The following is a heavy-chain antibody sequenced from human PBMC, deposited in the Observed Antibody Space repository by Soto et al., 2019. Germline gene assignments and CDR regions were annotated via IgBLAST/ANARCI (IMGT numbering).Heavy chain of an antibody. J-gene: IGHJ3*02. Sequence: ASVKVSCKASGYTFTSYYMHWVRQAPVQGLEWMGIINPSGGSTSYAQKFQGRVTMTRDTSTSTVYMELSSLRSEDTAVYYCARDYYSDSSGYYAAFDIWGQGTMVTVSS. CDR2: INPSGGST. CDR3: ARDYYSDSSGYYAAFDI. V-gene: IGHV1-46*01. D-gene: IGHD3-22*01. CDR1: GYTFTSYY.